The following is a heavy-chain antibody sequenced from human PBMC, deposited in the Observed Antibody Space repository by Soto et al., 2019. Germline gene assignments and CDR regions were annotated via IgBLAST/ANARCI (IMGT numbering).Heavy chain of an antibody. CDR1: GFTFSGST. CDR3: TGGYCTGGTCDSAYFPH. Sequence: EVQLVQSGGGLVQPGGSLKLSCAASGFTFSGSTVHWVRQASGEGLQWVGRIRSKANDYATTYIASVKGRFTISRDDSRNTAYLQMSDLTTEDTAVYYCTGGYCTGGTCDSAYFPHWGQVALVTVFS. D-gene: IGHD2-15*01. V-gene: IGHV3-73*02. CDR2: IRSKANDYAT. J-gene: IGHJ1*01.